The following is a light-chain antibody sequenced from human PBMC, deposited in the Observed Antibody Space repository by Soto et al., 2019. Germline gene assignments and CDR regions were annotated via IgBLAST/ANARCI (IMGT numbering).Light chain of an antibody. J-gene: IGLJ3*02. CDR3: SSYAGSNNYWV. CDR1: SSDVGGYNY. CDR2: EVS. V-gene: IGLV2-8*01. Sequence: QSVLTQPPSASGSPGQSVTISCTGTSSDVGGYNYVSWYQQHPGKAPKLMIYEVSKRPSGVPDRFSGSKSGNTASLTVSGRQAEDEADYYCSSYAGSNNYWVFGGGTKLTVL.